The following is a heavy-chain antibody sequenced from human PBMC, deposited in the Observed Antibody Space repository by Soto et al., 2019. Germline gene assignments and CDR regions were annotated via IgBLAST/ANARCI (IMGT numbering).Heavy chain of an antibody. CDR2: ISYDGSNK. J-gene: IGHJ3*02. V-gene: IGHV3-30-3*01. CDR3: AKDQEGATMTVGGAFDI. Sequence: QVQLVESGGGVVQPGRSLRLSCAASGFTFSSYAMHWVRQAPGKGLEWVAVISYDGSNKYYADSVKGRFTISRDNSKNTLYLQMNSLRAEDTAVYYCAKDQEGATMTVGGAFDIWGQGTMVTVSS. D-gene: IGHD3-22*01. CDR1: GFTFSSYA.